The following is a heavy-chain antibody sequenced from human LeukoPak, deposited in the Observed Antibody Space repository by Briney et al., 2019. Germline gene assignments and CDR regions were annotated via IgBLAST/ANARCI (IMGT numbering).Heavy chain of an antibody. V-gene: IGHV1-69*13. Sequence: ASVKVSCKASGGTFSSYAISWVRQAPGQGLEWMGGIIPIFGTANYAQKFQGRVTITADESTSTAYMELSSLRSEDTAVYYCATTIANDAFDIWGQGTMVTVSS. D-gene: IGHD1-1*01. CDR3: ATTIANDAFDI. CDR2: IIPIFGTA. CDR1: GGTFSSYA. J-gene: IGHJ3*02.